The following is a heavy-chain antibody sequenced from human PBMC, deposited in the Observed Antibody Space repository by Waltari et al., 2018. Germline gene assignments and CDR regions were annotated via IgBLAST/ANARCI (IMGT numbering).Heavy chain of an antibody. J-gene: IGHJ4*02. Sequence: QVQLQQWGAGLLKPSETLSLTCAVYGGSFSGYYWTWTRQPPGKGLEWIGEINHSGSTNYNPSLKSRVTISVDTSKNQFSLKLSSVTAADTAVYYCARGPVSMPYYYDSSGYNYWGQGTLVTVSS. CDR2: INHSGST. CDR3: ARGPVSMPYYYDSSGYNY. CDR1: GGSFSGYY. D-gene: IGHD3-22*01. V-gene: IGHV4-34*01.